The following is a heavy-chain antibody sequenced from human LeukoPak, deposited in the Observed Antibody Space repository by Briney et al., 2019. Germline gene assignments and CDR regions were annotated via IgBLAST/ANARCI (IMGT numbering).Heavy chain of an antibody. CDR1: GFTFSSYG. V-gene: IGHV3-30*18. CDR2: ISYDGSNK. CDR3: AKDTAYILTGYSYYYYYGMDV. Sequence: GRSLRLSCAASGFTFSSYGMHWVRQAPRKGLEWVAVISYDGSNKYYADSVKGRFTISRDNSKNTLYLQMNSLRAEDTAVYYCAKDTAYILTGYSYYYYYGMDVWGQGTTVTVSS. D-gene: IGHD3-9*01. J-gene: IGHJ6*02.